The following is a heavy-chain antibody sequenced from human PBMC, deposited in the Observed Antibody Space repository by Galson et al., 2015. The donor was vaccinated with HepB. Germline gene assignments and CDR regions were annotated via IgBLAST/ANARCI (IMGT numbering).Heavy chain of an antibody. V-gene: IGHV1-2*04. J-gene: IGHJ4*02. CDR2: INPNSGGT. CDR3: ARDRSPGTTPLDY. CDR1: GYTFTGYY. Sequence: SVKVSCKASGYTFTGYYMHWVRQAPGQGLEWKGWINPNSGGTNYAQKFQGWVTMTRDTSISTAYMELSRLRSDDTAVYYCARDRSPGTTPLDYWGQGTLVTVSS. D-gene: IGHD4-17*01.